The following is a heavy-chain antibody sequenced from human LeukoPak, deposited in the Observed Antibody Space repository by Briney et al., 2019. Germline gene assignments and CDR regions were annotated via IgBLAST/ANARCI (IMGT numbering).Heavy chain of an antibody. Sequence: PSETLSLTCTVSGGSITNYYWSWLRQTPGEGLEWIGYFYYTGSTNYNPSLNPSLKSRVTISVDTSKNQFSLRLRSVTAADTAVYFCARAGYTISSYRFDYWGQGALVTVSS. CDR2: FYYTGST. J-gene: IGHJ4*02. CDR3: ARAGYTISSYRFDY. CDR1: GGSITNYY. D-gene: IGHD3-16*02. V-gene: IGHV4-59*12.